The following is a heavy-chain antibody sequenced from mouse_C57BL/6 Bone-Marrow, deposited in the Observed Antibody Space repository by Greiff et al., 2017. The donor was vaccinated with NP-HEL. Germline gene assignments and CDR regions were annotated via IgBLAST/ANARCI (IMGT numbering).Heavy chain of an antibody. J-gene: IGHJ2*01. Sequence: VQLQQSGAELVRPGASVKLSCTASGFNIKDYYMHWVKQRPEQGLEWIGRIDPEDGDTEYAPKFQGKATVTADTSSNTAYLQLSSLTSEDTAVYYCTTPTVVATDFDYWGQGTTLTVSS. CDR1: GFNIKDYY. CDR3: TTPTVVATDFDY. D-gene: IGHD1-1*01. V-gene: IGHV14-1*01. CDR2: IDPEDGDT.